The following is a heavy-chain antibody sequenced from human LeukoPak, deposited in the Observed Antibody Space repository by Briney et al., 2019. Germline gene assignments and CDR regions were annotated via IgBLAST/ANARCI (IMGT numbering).Heavy chain of an antibody. J-gene: IGHJ5*02. CDR1: GFTFSSYS. CDR2: ISSSSSYI. Sequence: PGGSLRLSGAASGFTFSSYSMNWVRQAPGKGLEWVSSISSSSSYIYYADSVKGRFTISRDNAKNSLYLQMNSLRAEDTAVYYCAREESSSWYGGDWFDPWGQGTLVTVSS. V-gene: IGHV3-21*01. D-gene: IGHD6-13*01. CDR3: AREESSSWYGGDWFDP.